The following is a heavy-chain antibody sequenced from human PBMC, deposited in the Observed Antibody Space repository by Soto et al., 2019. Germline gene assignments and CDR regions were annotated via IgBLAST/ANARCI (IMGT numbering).Heavy chain of an antibody. V-gene: IGHV4-30-4*01. CDR3: ASGGMITFGGVIHYYGMDV. J-gene: IGHJ6*02. D-gene: IGHD3-16*02. CDR1: GGSISSGDYY. Sequence: LSLTCTVSGGSISSGDYYWSWIRQPPGKGLEWIGYIYYSGSTYYNPSLKSRVTISVDTSKNQFSLKLSSVTAADTAVYYCASGGMITFGGVIHYYGMDVWGQGTTVTVSS. CDR2: IYYSGST.